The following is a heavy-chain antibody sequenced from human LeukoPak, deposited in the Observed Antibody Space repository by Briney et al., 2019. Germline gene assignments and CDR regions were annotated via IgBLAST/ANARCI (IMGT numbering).Heavy chain of an antibody. J-gene: IGHJ4*02. Sequence: SETLSLTCTVSGGSISNTAYYWGWIRQSPGKGLEWIAIIHYNGATYYNPSLMSRVLISADTSKNQFSLTLNSVAAADTAVYYCARLPLLPYSSGYYDYWGQGTLVTVSS. CDR2: IHYNGAT. V-gene: IGHV4-39*01. CDR3: ARLPLLPYSSGYYDY. CDR1: GGSISNTAYY. D-gene: IGHD6-19*01.